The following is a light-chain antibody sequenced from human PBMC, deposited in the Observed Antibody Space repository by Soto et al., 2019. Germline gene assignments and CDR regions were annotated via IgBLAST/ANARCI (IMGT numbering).Light chain of an antibody. V-gene: IGLV1-51*02. Sequence: QSVLTQPPSLSAAPGQKVTISCSGSSSNIGSNYVSWYQHLPETAPKLLIYENNKRPSGIPDRFSGSKSGTSATLGITGLQTGDEADYYCGTWDNSLSLWVFGGGTKLTV. J-gene: IGLJ3*02. CDR3: GTWDNSLSLWV. CDR2: ENN. CDR1: SSNIGSNY.